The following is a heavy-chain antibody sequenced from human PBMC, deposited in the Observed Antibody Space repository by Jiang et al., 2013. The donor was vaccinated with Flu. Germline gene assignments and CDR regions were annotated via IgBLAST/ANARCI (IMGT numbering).Heavy chain of an antibody. J-gene: IGHJ4*02. Sequence: LLKPSETLSLTCTVSGDSMTYYYWKWIRQRPGKGLDWIGYISHIGETNCNPSLESRLNISIDTSKNQFSLKLASVTAADTAVYYCARARNHYGDSRTGIDIWGQGILVTVSS. V-gene: IGHV4-59*01. D-gene: IGHD4-17*01. CDR1: GDSMTYYY. CDR3: ARARNHYGDSRTGIDI. CDR2: ISHIGET.